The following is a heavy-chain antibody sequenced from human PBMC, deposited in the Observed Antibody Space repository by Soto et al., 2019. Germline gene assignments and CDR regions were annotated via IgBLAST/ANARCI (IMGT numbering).Heavy chain of an antibody. V-gene: IGHV3-7*01. D-gene: IGHD2-8*01. CDR3: ARAFCTNGVCYYFFDY. J-gene: IGHJ4*01. Sequence: GGSLRLSCAASGFTFSSYWMSWVRQAPGKGLEWVATITHDGSEKYYGDSVKGRFTISRDNSKSTLYLQMSSLRAEDTAVYYCARAFCTNGVCYYFFDYWGHGTLVTVSS. CDR2: ITHDGSEK. CDR1: GFTFSSYW.